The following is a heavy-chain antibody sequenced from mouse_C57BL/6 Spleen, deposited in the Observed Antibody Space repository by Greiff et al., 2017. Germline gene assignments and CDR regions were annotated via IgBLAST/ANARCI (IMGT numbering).Heavy chain of an antibody. CDR3: TGWLLPCFDD. J-gene: IGHJ1*03. V-gene: IGHV1-15*01. D-gene: IGHD2-3*01. Sequence: VQLQQSGAELVRPGASVKLSCKASGYTFTDYGMHWVKQTPVHGLEWIGAIDPETGGTDYNQKFKGKAILTADKSSSTAYMGLRSLTSEDSAVCYCTGWLLPCFDDWGTGTTLTVSS. CDR1: GYTFTDYG. CDR2: IDPETGGT.